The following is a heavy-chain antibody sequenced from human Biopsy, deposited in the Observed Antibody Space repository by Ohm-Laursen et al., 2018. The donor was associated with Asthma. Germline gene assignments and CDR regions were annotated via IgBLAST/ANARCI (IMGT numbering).Heavy chain of an antibody. V-gene: IGHV4-59*01. Sequence: TLSLTCSVYGGSISSFYWSWIRQSPEKGLEWMGDVYWTGSTNYNPSLKSRITLSVDTSKNRMFLELTSVTAADTAIYYCVRAVRNEQWLAPFDYWGQGKPVTVSS. D-gene: IGHD6-19*01. CDR2: VYWTGST. CDR1: GGSISSFY. CDR3: VRAVRNEQWLAPFDY. J-gene: IGHJ4*02.